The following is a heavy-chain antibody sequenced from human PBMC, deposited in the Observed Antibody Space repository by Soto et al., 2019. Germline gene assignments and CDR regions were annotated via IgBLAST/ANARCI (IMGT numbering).Heavy chain of an antibody. V-gene: IGHV3-33*01. Sequence: QVQLVESGGGVVQPGRSLRLSCVASGFTFSSYGMHWVRQAPGKGLEWVAVIWYDGSHRFYGDSVKGRSTISRDNSKNTLYFQMDSLRAEDTAVYYCARDSGIYYLDTWGQGTLVTVSS. CDR2: IWYDGSHR. J-gene: IGHJ4*02. CDR3: ARDSGIYYLDT. CDR1: GFTFSSYG.